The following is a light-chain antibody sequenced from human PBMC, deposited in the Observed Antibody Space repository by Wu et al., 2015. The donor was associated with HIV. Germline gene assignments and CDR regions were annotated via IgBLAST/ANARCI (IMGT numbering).Light chain of an antibody. CDR2: GAS. CDR3: QQYGTWWT. J-gene: IGKJ1*01. V-gene: IGKV3-20*01. Sequence: EIVLTQSPGTLSLSPGERASLSCRASQSVSSSYLAWYQQKGGQAPRLLIYGASERATGTPDRFSGSGSGTDFTLTISRLEPEDFAVYYCQQYGTWWTFGQGTKVEIK. CDR1: QSVSSSY.